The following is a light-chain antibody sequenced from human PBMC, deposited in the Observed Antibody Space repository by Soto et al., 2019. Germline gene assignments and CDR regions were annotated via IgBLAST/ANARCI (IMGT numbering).Light chain of an antibody. CDR1: QNVRTF. CDR3: QQHSHWPPWT. V-gene: IGKV3-11*01. Sequence: EVVLTQSPATLSLSPGERATLSCRASQNVRTFLDWYQQKPGQAPRLLIYAASNTATGIPARFSGSGSGTDFTLTISSLEPEDFAVYYCQQHSHWPPWTSGQGTRVEIQ. J-gene: IGKJ1*01. CDR2: AAS.